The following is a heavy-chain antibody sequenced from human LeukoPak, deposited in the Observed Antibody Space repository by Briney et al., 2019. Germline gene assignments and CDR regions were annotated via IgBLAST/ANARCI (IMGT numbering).Heavy chain of an antibody. D-gene: IGHD1-26*01. CDR2: INSDGSST. V-gene: IGHV3-74*01. J-gene: IGHJ4*02. Sequence: GGSLRLSCAASGFTFGTYWMHWVRQAPGKGLVWVSRINSDGSSTNYADSVKGRFTISRDNAKNTLYLQMNSLRAEDTAVYYCARGFSIVGATLPFDYWGQGTLVTVSS. CDR3: ARGFSIVGATLPFDY. CDR1: GFTFGTYW.